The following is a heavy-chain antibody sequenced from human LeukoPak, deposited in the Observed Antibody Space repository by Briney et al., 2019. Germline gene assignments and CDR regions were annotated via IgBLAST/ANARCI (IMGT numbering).Heavy chain of an antibody. Sequence: GESLKISCKGSGYSFTSYWIGWVRQMPGKGLEWMGIIYPGDSDTRYSPSFQGQVTISADKSISTAYLQWSSLKASDTAMYYCARLRSGYSYGYLDYYMDVWGKGTTVTVS. CDR2: IYPGDSDT. V-gene: IGHV5-51*01. CDR3: ARLRSGYSYGYLDYYMDV. D-gene: IGHD5-18*01. CDR1: GYSFTSYW. J-gene: IGHJ6*03.